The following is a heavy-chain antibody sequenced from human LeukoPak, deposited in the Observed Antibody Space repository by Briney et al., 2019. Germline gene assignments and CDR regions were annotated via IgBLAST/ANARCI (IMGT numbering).Heavy chain of an antibody. CDR1: GGSISSYY. CDR3: ARLSDILTGYYNQQDAFDI. V-gene: IGHV4-59*08. D-gene: IGHD3-9*01. Sequence: PSETLSLTCTVSGGSISSYYWSWIRQPPGKGLEWIGYIYYSGSTNYNPSLKSRVTISVDTSKNQFSLKLSSVTAADTAVYYCARLSDILTGYYNQQDAFDIWGQGTMVTVSS. J-gene: IGHJ3*02. CDR2: IYYSGST.